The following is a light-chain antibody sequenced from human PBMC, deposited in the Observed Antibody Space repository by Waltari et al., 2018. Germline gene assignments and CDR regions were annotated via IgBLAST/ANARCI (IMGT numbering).Light chain of an antibody. V-gene: IGKV4-1*01. CDR1: QTVLHSSDTKNY. CDR2: WSS. Sequence: DIVMTQSPDSLAVSLGERATINCKSSQTVLHSSDTKNYVAWYQQKPGQPPKLLIYWSSTREAVVPDRFSGSGSGTDFTLTISSLQAEDVAVYYCHQYSSTPWTFGQGTKVEVK. CDR3: HQYSSTPWT. J-gene: IGKJ1*01.